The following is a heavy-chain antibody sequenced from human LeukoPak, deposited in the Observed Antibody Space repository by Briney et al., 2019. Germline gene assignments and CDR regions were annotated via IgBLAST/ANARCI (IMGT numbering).Heavy chain of an antibody. D-gene: IGHD5-18*01. CDR3: ARGISGYSYGYFDY. V-gene: IGHV3-30*04. Sequence: GRSLRLSCAASGFTFSSYAMHWVRQAPGKGLEWVAVISYDGSNKYYADSVKGRFTISRDNAKNSLYLQMNSLRVEDTAVYYCARGISGYSYGYFDYWGQGTLVTVSS. CDR1: GFTFSSYA. CDR2: ISYDGSNK. J-gene: IGHJ4*02.